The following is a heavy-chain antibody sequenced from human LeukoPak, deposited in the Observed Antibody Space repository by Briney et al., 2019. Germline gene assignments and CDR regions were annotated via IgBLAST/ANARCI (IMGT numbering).Heavy chain of an antibody. J-gene: IGHJ4*02. Sequence: PGGSLRLSCSASGFAFSNYALHWVRQAPGKGLEYVSAISPDGSNTYYADSVKGRFSISSDNSKSTLYLQMSSLRPEDTAVYYCVPKGTEGYWGQGTLVTVSS. V-gene: IGHV3-64D*06. CDR2: ISPDGSNT. CDR1: GFAFSNYA. CDR3: VPKGTEGY.